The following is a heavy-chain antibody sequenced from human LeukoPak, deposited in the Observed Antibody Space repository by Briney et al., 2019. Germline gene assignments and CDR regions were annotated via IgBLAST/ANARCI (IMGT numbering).Heavy chain of an antibody. CDR1: GGTFSSYA. CDR3: ARDDYGNNWFDP. D-gene: IGHD4-17*01. V-gene: IGHV1-69*05. J-gene: IGHJ5*02. Sequence: SVKVSCKASGGTFSSYAISWVRQAPGQGLEWMGRIIPIFGTANYAQRFQGRVTITTDESTSTAYMELSSLRSEDTAVYYCARDDYGNNWFDPWGQGTLVTVSS. CDR2: IIPIFGTA.